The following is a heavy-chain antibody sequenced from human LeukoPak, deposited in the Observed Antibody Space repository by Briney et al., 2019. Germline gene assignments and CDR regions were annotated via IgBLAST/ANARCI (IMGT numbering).Heavy chain of an antibody. CDR1: GGSISSYY. Sequence: SETLSLTCTVSGGSISSYYWSWIRQPPGKGLEWIGYIYYSGSTNYNPSLKSRVTISVDTSKNQFSLKLSSVTAADTAVYYCARGGSRITMVRGVDNWFDPWGQGTLVTVSS. V-gene: IGHV4-59*01. D-gene: IGHD3-10*01. CDR2: IYYSGST. CDR3: ARGGSRITMVRGVDNWFDP. J-gene: IGHJ5*02.